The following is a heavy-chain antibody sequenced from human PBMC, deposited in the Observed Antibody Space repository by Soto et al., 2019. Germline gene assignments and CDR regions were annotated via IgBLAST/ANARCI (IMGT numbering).Heavy chain of an antibody. Sequence: GGSLRLSCAASGFTFSSYAMSWVRQTPGKGLEWVSTLSGSDGTTYYADSVKGQFTISRDNSKTSLYLQMDSLRNEDTAVYYCARFFGSGFDYWGQGTLVTVSS. CDR2: LSGSDGTT. D-gene: IGHD6-19*01. CDR1: GFTFSSYA. CDR3: ARFFGSGFDY. V-gene: IGHV3-23*01. J-gene: IGHJ4*02.